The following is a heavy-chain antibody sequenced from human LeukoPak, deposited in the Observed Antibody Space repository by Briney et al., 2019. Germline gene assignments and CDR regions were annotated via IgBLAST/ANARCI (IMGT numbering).Heavy chain of an antibody. J-gene: IGHJ3*02. D-gene: IGHD6-13*01. Sequence: SETLSLTCTVSGYSISSGYYWGWIRQPPGKGLEWIGSIYYSGSTYYNPSLKSRVTISVDTSKNQFSLKLSSVTAADTAVYYCARTYSSSWEDAFDIWGQGTMVTVSS. CDR1: GYSISSGYY. V-gene: IGHV4-38-2*02. CDR3: ARTYSSSWEDAFDI. CDR2: IYYSGST.